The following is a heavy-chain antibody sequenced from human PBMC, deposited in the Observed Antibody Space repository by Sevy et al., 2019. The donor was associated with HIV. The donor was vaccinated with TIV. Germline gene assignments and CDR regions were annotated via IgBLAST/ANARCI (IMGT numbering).Heavy chain of an antibody. Sequence: GGSLRLSCAASGFTFSSYAMSWVRQAPGKGLEWVSAISGSGGSTYYADSVKGRFTISRDNSKNTLYLQMNSLRAEDTAVYYCTRFGNGDYYDSSGPGRFDPWGQGTLVTVSS. CDR3: TRFGNGDYYDSSGPGRFDP. D-gene: IGHD3-22*01. V-gene: IGHV3-23*01. J-gene: IGHJ5*02. CDR2: ISGSGGST. CDR1: GFTFSSYA.